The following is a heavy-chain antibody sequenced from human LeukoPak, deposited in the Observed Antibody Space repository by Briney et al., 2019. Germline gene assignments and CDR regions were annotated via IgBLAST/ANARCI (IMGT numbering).Heavy chain of an antibody. CDR1: GFTFSDHY. Sequence: QPGGSLRLPCEASGFTFSDHYMDWVRQAPGKGLEWVGRTRNKAHSYTTEYAASVKGRFTISRDDSKNSLYLQMNSLKTEDTAVYYCARTGCSGGSCFLDYWGQGTRVTVSS. CDR2: TRNKAHSYTT. D-gene: IGHD2-15*01. V-gene: IGHV3-72*01. J-gene: IGHJ4*02. CDR3: ARTGCSGGSCFLDY.